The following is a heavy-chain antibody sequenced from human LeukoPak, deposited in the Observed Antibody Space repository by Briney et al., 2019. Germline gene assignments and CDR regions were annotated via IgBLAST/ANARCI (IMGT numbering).Heavy chain of an antibody. Sequence: PSETLSLTCTVSGGSTSSYYWSWIRQPPGKGLEWIGYIYYSGGTNYNPSLKSRVTISVDTSKNQFSLKLSSVTAADTAVYYCARDLDYVWGSLGYWGQGTLVTVSS. D-gene: IGHD3-16*01. CDR1: GGSTSSYY. CDR2: IYYSGGT. CDR3: ARDLDYVWGSLGY. J-gene: IGHJ4*02. V-gene: IGHV4-59*12.